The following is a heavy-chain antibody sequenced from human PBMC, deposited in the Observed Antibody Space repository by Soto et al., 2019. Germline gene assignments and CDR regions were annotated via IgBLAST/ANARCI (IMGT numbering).Heavy chain of an antibody. V-gene: IGHV1-8*01. J-gene: IGHJ5*02. CDR3: ARVSVAARPRWYNWFDP. CDR2: MNPNSGET. Sequence: QEQLVQSGAEVKKPGASVKVSCKTSGYTFTDYDINWVRQATGQGLDWIGWMNPNSGETGYAQKFQGRATKTRSASLSKAYLELSSLRSEDTAVYYCARVSVAARPRWYNWFDPWGQGTLVTVSS. CDR1: GYTFTDYD. D-gene: IGHD6-19*01.